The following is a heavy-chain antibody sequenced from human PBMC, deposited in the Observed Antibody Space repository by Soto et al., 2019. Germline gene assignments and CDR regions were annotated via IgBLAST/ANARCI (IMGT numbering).Heavy chain of an antibody. D-gene: IGHD3-10*01. CDR3: ARVPRNWFGELLRPDYYYGMDV. Sequence: GGSLRLSCAASGFTVSSNYMSWVRQAPGKGLEWVSVIYSGGSTYYADSVKGRFTISRDNSKNTLYLQMNSLRAEDTAVYYCARVPRNWFGELLRPDYYYGMDVWGQGTTVTVSS. V-gene: IGHV3-66*01. J-gene: IGHJ6*02. CDR2: IYSGGST. CDR1: GFTVSSNY.